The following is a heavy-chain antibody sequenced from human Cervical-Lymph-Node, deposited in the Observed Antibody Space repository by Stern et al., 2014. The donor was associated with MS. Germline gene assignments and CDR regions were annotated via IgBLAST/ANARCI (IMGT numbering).Heavy chain of an antibody. D-gene: IGHD3-10*01. CDR3: AREISSLALDV. J-gene: IGHJ6*02. V-gene: IGHV1-69*06. CDR1: GGDLDTFA. Sequence: HVQLGHSGAEVKKPGSSVKVSCKASGGDLDTFAISWVRQAPGQGLEWMGGIVPVFGTVEYAQKFQGRVTITAEMSTSTSYMEVTNLRSEDTAVYYCAREISSLALDVWGQGTTVTVS. CDR2: IVPVFGTV.